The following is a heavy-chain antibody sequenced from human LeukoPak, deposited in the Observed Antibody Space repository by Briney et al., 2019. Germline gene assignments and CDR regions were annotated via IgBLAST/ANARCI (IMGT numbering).Heavy chain of an antibody. D-gene: IGHD6-6*01. CDR3: ARGSEYTSSTNYYFDY. V-gene: IGHV3-7*01. CDR2: IKQDGSEK. Sequence: PGGSLRLSCAASGFTFSSYWMSWVRQAPGKGLEWVANIKQDGSEKHYVDSVKGRFTISRDNAKKSLVLHMNSLRVEDTAVYYCARGSEYTSSTNYYFDYWGQGTLVTVSS. CDR1: GFTFSSYW. J-gene: IGHJ4*02.